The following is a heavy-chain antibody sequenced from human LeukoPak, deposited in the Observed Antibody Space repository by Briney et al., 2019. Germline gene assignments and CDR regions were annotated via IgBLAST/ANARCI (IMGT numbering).Heavy chain of an antibody. V-gene: IGHV4-59*01. J-gene: IGHJ6*04. CDR3: ARDRGGSGSQDYYYYGMDV. D-gene: IGHD3-10*01. CDR2: IYYSGST. Sequence: SETLSLTCTVSGGSISSYYWSWIRQPPGKGLEWIGYIYYSGSTNYNPSLKIRVTISVDTSKNQFSLKLSSVTAADTAVYYCARDRGGSGSQDYYYYGMDVWGKGTTVTVSS. CDR1: GGSISSYY.